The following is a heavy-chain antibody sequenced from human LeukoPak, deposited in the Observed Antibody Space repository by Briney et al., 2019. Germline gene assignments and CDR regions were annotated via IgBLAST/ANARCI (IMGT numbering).Heavy chain of an antibody. J-gene: IGHJ6*03. Sequence: PGGSLRLSCAASGFTFSSYEMNWVRQAPGKGLEWVSYISSSGSTIYYADSVKGRFTISRDNAKNSLYLQMNSLRAEDTAVYYCAKVCVVVVPAAIYYYYYMDVWGKGTTVTVSS. CDR2: ISSSGSTI. D-gene: IGHD2-2*01. V-gene: IGHV3-48*03. CDR1: GFTFSSYE. CDR3: AKVCVVVVPAAIYYYYYMDV.